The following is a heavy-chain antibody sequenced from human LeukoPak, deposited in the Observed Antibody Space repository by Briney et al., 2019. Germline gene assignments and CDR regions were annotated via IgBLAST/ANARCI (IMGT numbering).Heavy chain of an antibody. V-gene: IGHV4-59*08. CDR1: GDSISSYY. D-gene: IGHD4-17*01. CDR2: ISYSGST. CDR3: ARQGYGDYLLGYYFDY. Sequence: PSGTLSLTCTVSGDSISSYYWSWIRQPPGKGLDWIGYISYSGSTSYNPSLKSRVTISVDTSKNQFSLKLSSVTASDTAVYYCARQGYGDYLLGYYFDYWGQGTLVTVSS. J-gene: IGHJ4*02.